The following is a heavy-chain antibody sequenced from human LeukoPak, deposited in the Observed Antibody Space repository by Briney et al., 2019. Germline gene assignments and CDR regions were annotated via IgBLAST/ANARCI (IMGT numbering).Heavy chain of an antibody. J-gene: IGHJ4*02. D-gene: IGHD1-1*01. V-gene: IGHV1-18*01. CDR2: ISANNGDT. CDR1: GYTFFSYG. CDR3: ARDGGLSGTTAF. Sequence: ASVKVSCKTSGYTFFSYGITWVRQAPGQGLEWMGWISANNGDTKYAPKFQGRVIMTTESNTRTAYLDVRSLRSDDTAVYYCARDGGLSGTTAFWGQGTLITVAS.